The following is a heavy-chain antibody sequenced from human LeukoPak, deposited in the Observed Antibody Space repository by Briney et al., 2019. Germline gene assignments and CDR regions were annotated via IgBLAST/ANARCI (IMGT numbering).Heavy chain of an antibody. D-gene: IGHD2/OR15-2a*01. CDR3: AREGPRGNSQFDY. J-gene: IGHJ4*02. Sequence: GGSLRLSCAASGFTISNYWMSWVRQAPGKGLEWVANIKQDGSEKYYVDSVKGRFTISRDNSKNTLYLQMNSLRAEDTAVYYCAREGPRGNSQFDYWGQGTLVTVSS. CDR1: GFTISNYW. V-gene: IGHV3-7*01. CDR2: IKQDGSEK.